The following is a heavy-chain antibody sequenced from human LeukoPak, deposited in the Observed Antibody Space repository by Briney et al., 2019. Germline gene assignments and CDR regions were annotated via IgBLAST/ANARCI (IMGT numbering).Heavy chain of an antibody. Sequence: ASVKVSCKASGYTFTGYYMHWVRQAHGQGLELMGWINPNSGGTNYAQKFQGRVTMTRDTSISTAYMELSRLRSDDTAVYYCARDPYNEIRPYYDILTGYYTGGMDVWGQGTTVTVSS. J-gene: IGHJ6*02. V-gene: IGHV1-2*02. D-gene: IGHD3-9*01. CDR1: GYTFTGYY. CDR2: INPNSGGT. CDR3: ARDPYNEIRPYYDILTGYYTGGMDV.